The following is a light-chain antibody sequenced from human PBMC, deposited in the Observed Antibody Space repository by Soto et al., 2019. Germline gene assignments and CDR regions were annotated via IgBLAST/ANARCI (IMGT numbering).Light chain of an antibody. CDR1: QSVSSY. V-gene: IGKV3-11*01. CDR2: DAS. J-gene: IGKJ5*01. CDR3: QQHNQWPIT. Sequence: EIVLTRSPATLSLSPGERATLSCRASQSVSSYLAWYQQKPGQAPRLLIYDASNRATGIPARFSGSGSGTEFTLTINSLQSEDSAVYYCQQHNQWPITFGQGTRLEIK.